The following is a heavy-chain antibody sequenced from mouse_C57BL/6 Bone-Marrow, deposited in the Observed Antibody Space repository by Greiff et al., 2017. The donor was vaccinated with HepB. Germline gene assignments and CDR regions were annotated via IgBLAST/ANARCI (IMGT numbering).Heavy chain of an antibody. J-gene: IGHJ3*01. V-gene: IGHV5-12*01. CDR2: ISNGGGST. CDR1: GFTFSDYY. CDR3: ARHDDGYYPAWFAY. D-gene: IGHD2-3*01. Sequence: EVKLMESGGGLVQPGGSLKLSCAASGFTFSDYYMYWVRQTPEKRLEWVAYISNGGGSTYYPDTVKGRFTLSRDNAKNTLYLQMSRLKSEDTAMYYCARHDDGYYPAWFAYWGQGTLVTVSA.